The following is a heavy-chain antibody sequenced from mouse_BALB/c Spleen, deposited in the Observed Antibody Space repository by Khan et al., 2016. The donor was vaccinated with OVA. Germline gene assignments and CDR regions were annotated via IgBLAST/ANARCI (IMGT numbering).Heavy chain of an antibody. V-gene: IGHV1S56*01. D-gene: IGHD2-4*01. CDR1: GYTFTTYY. Sequence: QVQLQQSGPELVKPGASVRISCKASGYTFTTYYIHWVRQRPGQGLEWIGWIYPGNINTKYNERFKGKATLTADKSSSTAYIHLSSLTSEDSSVDFCVRDDYFVGDAMDYWGQGTSVTVSS. CDR3: VRDDYFVGDAMDY. CDR2: IYPGNINT. J-gene: IGHJ4*01.